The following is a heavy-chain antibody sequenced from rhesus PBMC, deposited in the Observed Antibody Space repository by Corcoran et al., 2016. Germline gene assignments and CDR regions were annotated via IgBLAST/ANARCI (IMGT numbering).Heavy chain of an antibody. CDR3: ARGGWCDYYGLDS. Sequence: QVQLQESGPGLVKPSETLSLTCAVSGYSISGYYWSWIRQAPGKGLEWIGYIPYSWSTSYNPSLKSRFTISRDTSKHQFSLKLSSVTAADTAVYYWARGGWCDYYGLDSWGQGVVVTVSS. V-gene: IGHV4-122*02. CDR2: IPYSWST. CDR1: GYSISGYY. J-gene: IGHJ6*01. D-gene: IGHD6-31*01.